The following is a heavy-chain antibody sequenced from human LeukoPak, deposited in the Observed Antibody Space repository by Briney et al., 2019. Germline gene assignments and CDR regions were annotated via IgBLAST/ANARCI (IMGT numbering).Heavy chain of an antibody. D-gene: IGHD1-1*01. J-gene: IGHJ4*02. Sequence: MASQTLSLTCAVSGGSISSGGYSWSWIRQPPGKGLEWIAYFYHGGTTFYNPSLKSRVTMPVDRSRNQFSLKLESVTAADTAVYYCVLYETGNRSFRDFRGQGTLVTVSS. V-gene: IGHV4-30-2*01. CDR3: VLYETGNRSFRDF. CDR2: FYHGGTT. CDR1: GGSISSGGYS.